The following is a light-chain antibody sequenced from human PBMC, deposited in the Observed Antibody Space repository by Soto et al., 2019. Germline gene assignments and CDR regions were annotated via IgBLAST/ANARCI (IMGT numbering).Light chain of an antibody. CDR3: QQYSNWPPWT. V-gene: IGKV3-15*01. Sequence: EIVMTQSPATLAVSPGDTATLSCRSSQSLSGNLAWYHQKPGQAPRLLIFRASTRATGVPARFSGRGSGTDFTLTISGLQSEDFAVYYCQQYSNWPPWTFGPGTKVDIK. CDR2: RAS. CDR1: QSLSGN. J-gene: IGKJ1*01.